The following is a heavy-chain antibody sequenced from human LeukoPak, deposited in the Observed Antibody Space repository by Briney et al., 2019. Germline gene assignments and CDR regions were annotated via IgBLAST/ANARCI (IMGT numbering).Heavy chain of an antibody. CDR2: ISGSGGST. V-gene: IGHV3-23*01. CDR3: ARGDTMVRGYWESPDDAFDI. D-gene: IGHD3-10*01. CDR1: GFTFSSYA. J-gene: IGHJ3*02. Sequence: PGGSLRLSCAASGFTFSSYAMSWVRQAPGKGLEWVSAISGSGGSTYHADSVKGRFTISRDNAKNSLYLQMNSLRAEDTAVYYCARGDTMVRGYWESPDDAFDIWGQGTMVTVSS.